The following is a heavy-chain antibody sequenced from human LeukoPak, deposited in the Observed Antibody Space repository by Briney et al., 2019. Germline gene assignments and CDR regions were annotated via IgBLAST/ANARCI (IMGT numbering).Heavy chain of an antibody. D-gene: IGHD3-16*02. Sequence: PGGSLRLSCAASGFTFSSYAMSWVRQAPGKGLEWVSAISGSGGSTYYADSVKGRFTISRDNSKNTLYLQMNSLRAEDTAVYYCATSSYDYVWGSYRYADYWGQGTLVTVSS. CDR2: ISGSGGST. CDR1: GFTFSSYA. J-gene: IGHJ4*02. CDR3: ATSSYDYVWGSYRYADY. V-gene: IGHV3-23*01.